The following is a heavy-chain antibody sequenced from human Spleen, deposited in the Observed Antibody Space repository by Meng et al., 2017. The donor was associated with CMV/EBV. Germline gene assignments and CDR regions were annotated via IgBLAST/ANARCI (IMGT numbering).Heavy chain of an antibody. J-gene: IGHJ4*02. V-gene: IGHV3-23*01. CDR3: VKEGRAWTPFD. CDR1: GSTFNNYA. CDR2: LSGRSSNP. D-gene: IGHD1-1*01. Sequence: GGSLRLSCAASGSTFNNYAMSWVRQAPGKGLEWVSSLSGRSSNPYYADSVRGRFSISRDNFNNTLSLRMNSLRVEDTAVYYCVKEGRAWTPFDWGQGTLVTVSS.